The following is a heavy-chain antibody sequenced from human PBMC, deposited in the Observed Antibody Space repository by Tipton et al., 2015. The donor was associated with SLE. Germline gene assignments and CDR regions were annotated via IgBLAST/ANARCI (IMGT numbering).Heavy chain of an antibody. V-gene: IGHV4-59*08. CDR2: VFYSGNT. D-gene: IGHD3-9*01. CDR1: GASMSGDY. Sequence: TLSLTCTVSGASMSGDYWSWIRQPPGGGLEWIGYVFYSGNTRYNPSLQSRVSISIDTSKSRFSLRLTSVTAADTAIYYCARHMSVTYANFDVWGQGTTVTVSS. J-gene: IGHJ6*02. CDR3: ARHMSVTYANFDV.